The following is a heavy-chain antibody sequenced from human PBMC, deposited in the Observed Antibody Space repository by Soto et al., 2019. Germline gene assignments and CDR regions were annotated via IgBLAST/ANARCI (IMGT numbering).Heavy chain of an antibody. CDR3: AKDLDGSYYSFWFDP. D-gene: IGHD1-26*01. V-gene: IGHV3-23*01. CDR1: GFTFSSYA. CDR2: ISGSGGST. Sequence: GVLRLSCAASGFTFSSYAMSWVRQAPGKGLEWVSAISGSGGSTYYADSVKGRFTISRDNSKNTLYLQMNSLRAEDTAVYYCAKDLDGSYYSFWFDPWGQGTLVTVSS. J-gene: IGHJ5*02.